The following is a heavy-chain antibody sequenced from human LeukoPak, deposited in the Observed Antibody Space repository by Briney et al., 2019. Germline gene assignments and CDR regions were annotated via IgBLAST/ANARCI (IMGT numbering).Heavy chain of an antibody. Sequence: PGGSLRLSCAASGFTFSTYGMHWVRQAPGKGLEWVAFIRYDGNNKYYADSVKGRFTISRDNSKNTLYLQMSSLRAEDTAVYYCARVMGRYCSSTSCYVDYWGQGTLVTVSS. D-gene: IGHD2-2*01. CDR2: IRYDGNNK. V-gene: IGHV3-30*02. J-gene: IGHJ4*02. CDR1: GFTFSTYG. CDR3: ARVMGRYCSSTSCYVDY.